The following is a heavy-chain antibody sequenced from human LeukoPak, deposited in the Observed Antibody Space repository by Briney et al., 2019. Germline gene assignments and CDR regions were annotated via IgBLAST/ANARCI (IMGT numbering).Heavy chain of an antibody. Sequence: PGGSLRLSCTASGFTFSSYSMNWVRQAPGKGLEWVSSISSSSSYIYYADSVKGRFTISRDNAKNSLYLQMNSLRAEDTAVYYCARASGGRRWFDPWGQGTLVTVSS. CDR3: ARASGGRRWFDP. D-gene: IGHD1-14*01. CDR2: ISSSSSYI. J-gene: IGHJ5*02. V-gene: IGHV3-21*01. CDR1: GFTFSSYS.